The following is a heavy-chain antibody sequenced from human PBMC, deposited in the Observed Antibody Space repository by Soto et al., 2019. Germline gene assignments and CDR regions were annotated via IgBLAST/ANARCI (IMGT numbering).Heavy chain of an antibody. CDR2: ISSSSSYI. D-gene: IGHD2-2*01. Sequence: EVPLVESGGGLVKPGGSLRLSCAASGFTFSSYSMKWVRQAPGKGLEWVSSISSSSSYIYYADSVKGRFTISRDNAKNSLYRQMNSRRAEDTAVYYCARDYCGITSCSSSDAFGIWGPGTMVNVSS. V-gene: IGHV3-21*01. J-gene: IGHJ3*02. CDR1: GFTFSSYS. CDR3: ARDYCGITSCSSSDAFGI.